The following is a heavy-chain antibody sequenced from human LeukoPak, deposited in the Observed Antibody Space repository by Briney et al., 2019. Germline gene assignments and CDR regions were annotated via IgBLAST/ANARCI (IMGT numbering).Heavy chain of an antibody. J-gene: IGHJ4*02. CDR3: ASLRSMATIGYFDY. CDR1: GGSISSYY. V-gene: IGHV4-59*08. CDR2: IYYSGST. D-gene: IGHD5-12*01. Sequence: SETLSLTCTVSGGSISSYYWSWIRQPPGKGLEWIGYIYYSGSTNYNPSLKSRVTISVDTSKNQFSLKLSSVTAADTAVYYCASLRSMATIGYFDYWGQGTLVTVSS.